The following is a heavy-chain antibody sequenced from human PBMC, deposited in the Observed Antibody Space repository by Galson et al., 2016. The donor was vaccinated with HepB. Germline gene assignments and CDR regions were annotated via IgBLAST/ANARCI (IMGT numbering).Heavy chain of an antibody. V-gene: IGHV3-23*01. CDR3: AKKKHDTSSWHFFDF. J-gene: IGHJ4*02. Sequence: SLRLSCAASGFTFSSYAMSWVRQAPGKGLEWVSMISSSSGVNKYYSDSVKGRFTISRDNSKNTLFLQMNSLRADDTAVYYCAKKKHDTSSWHFFDFWGQGTPVTVSS. D-gene: IGHD6-13*01. CDR1: GFTFSSYA. CDR2: ISSSSGVNK.